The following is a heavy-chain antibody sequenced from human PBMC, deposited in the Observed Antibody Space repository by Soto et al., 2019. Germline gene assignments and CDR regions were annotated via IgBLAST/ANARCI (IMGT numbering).Heavy chain of an antibody. CDR2: ISGSGGRS. D-gene: IGHD3-16*01. CDR1: GFTFSNYA. V-gene: IGHV3-23*01. CDR3: ATAYFVWSSEQPYYFDY. J-gene: IGHJ4*02. Sequence: EVQLLDSGGGLVQPGGSLRLSCAASGFTFSNYAMTWVRQGPGKGLEWVSGISGSGGRSYYADSVKGRFTISRDNSKSTLYLPMSSLTAEDTAVYYCATAYFVWSSEQPYYFDYWGQGTLVTVSS.